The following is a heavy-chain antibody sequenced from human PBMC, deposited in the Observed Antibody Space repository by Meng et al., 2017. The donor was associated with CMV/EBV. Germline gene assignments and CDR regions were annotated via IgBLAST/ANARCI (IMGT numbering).Heavy chain of an antibody. CDR1: GYSISSGYY. J-gene: IGHJ6*02. D-gene: IGHD3/OR15-3a*01. Sequence: SETLSLTCTVSGYSISSGYYWGWIRQPPGKGLEWIGSIYHSGSTYYNPSLKSRVTISVDTSKNQFSLKLSSVTAADTAVYYCARVWTGNWGQGTTVTVSS. V-gene: IGHV4-38-2*02. CDR2: IYHSGST. CDR3: ARVWTGN.